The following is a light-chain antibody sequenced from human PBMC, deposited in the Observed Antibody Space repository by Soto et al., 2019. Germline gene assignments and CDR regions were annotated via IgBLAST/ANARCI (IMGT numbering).Light chain of an antibody. Sequence: DIVMTQSPDSLAVSLGERATINCKSSQSVLYSSNNKNYLAWYQQKPGQPPKLLIYWASTRESGVPDRFSGSGSGTDFTLTISSLQAEDVAVYYCQQYYSTPRGPTFGQGTKLEIK. V-gene: IGKV4-1*01. J-gene: IGKJ2*01. CDR1: QSVLYSSNNKNY. CDR3: QQYYSTPRGPT. CDR2: WAS.